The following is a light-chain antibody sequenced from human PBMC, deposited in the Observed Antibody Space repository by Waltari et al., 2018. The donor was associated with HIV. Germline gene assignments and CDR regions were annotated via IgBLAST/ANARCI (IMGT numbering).Light chain of an antibody. V-gene: IGLV2-23*02. J-gene: IGLJ2*01. CDR2: EVT. Sequence: QSALTQPDSASGSPGQSITISCPGHSSAVGAYHLVSLYQQHPGTAPKLIIFEVTKRPSGVSDRFSGSRSGNTASLTISGLQAEDEGDYYCCSYTGTGVLFGGGTKLTVL. CDR1: SSAVGAYHL. CDR3: CSYTGTGVL.